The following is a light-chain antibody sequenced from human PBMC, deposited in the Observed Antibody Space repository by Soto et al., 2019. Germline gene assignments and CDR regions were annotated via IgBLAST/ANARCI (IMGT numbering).Light chain of an antibody. Sequence: QSALTQPASVSGSPGQSITISCTGTSSDFGGYDYVSWYQQPPGKAPKLMIYDVSNWPSGVSNRFSGSKSGNTASLTISGLQADDEADYYCSSYTSSGTLVFGTGTKVTVL. CDR2: DVS. CDR3: SSYTSSGTLV. J-gene: IGLJ1*01. CDR1: SSDFGGYDY. V-gene: IGLV2-14*01.